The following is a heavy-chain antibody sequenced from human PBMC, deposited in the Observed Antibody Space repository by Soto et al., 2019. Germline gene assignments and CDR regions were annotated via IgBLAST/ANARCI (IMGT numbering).Heavy chain of an antibody. Sequence: GGSLRLSCAASGFTVSSYYMSWVRQAPGKGLEWVSVLYSGGSTYYTDSVKGRFTISRDNSKNTLYLQMDSLRADDSAVYYCAREQGNGFFHGAFDIWGQGTMVTVSS. CDR3: AREQGNGFFHGAFDI. CDR2: LYSGGST. V-gene: IGHV3-53*01. J-gene: IGHJ3*02. D-gene: IGHD3-3*01. CDR1: GFTVSSYY.